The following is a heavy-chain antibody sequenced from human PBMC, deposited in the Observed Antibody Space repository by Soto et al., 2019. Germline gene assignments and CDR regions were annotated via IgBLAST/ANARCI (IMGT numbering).Heavy chain of an antibody. V-gene: IGHV4-31*03. CDR2: IYYSGST. CDR1: GGSISSGGYY. Sequence: QVQLQESGPGLVKPSQTLSLTCTVSGGSISSGGYYWSWIRQHPGKGLEWIGYIYYSGSTYYNPSLKSRVTLSVDTSKKQFSLKLSSVNAADTAVYYCARGWRDIVVVTANSYWYFDLWGRGTLVTVSS. D-gene: IGHD2-21*02. J-gene: IGHJ2*01. CDR3: ARGWRDIVVVTANSYWYFDL.